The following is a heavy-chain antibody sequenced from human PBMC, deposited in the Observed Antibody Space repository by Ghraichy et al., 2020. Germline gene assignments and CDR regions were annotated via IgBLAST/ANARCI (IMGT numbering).Heavy chain of an antibody. V-gene: IGHV4-59*01. CDR2: IHNSGAT. Sequence: SETLSLTCTVSGGSISTNYWSWIRQPPGKGLEWIGYIHNSGATNYNPSLKSRATTSIDTSTNQFSLRLTSVTAADTAVYYCARLAGMKAISDNYYHSMDVWGKGTTVTVSS. D-gene: IGHD6-19*01. J-gene: IGHJ6*03. CDR3: ARLAGMKAISDNYYHSMDV. CDR1: GGSISTNY.